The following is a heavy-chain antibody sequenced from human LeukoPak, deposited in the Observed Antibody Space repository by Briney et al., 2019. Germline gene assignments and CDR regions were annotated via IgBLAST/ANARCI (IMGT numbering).Heavy chain of an antibody. J-gene: IGHJ4*02. CDR1: GGSISSYY. V-gene: IGHV4-59*08. D-gene: IGHD6-13*01. Sequence: SETLSLTCTVSGGSISSYYWSWIRQPPGKGLEWIGYIYYSGSTNYNPSLKSRVTISVDTSKNQFSLKLSSVTAADTAGYYCARGRRQLVPIWVGWGQGTLVTVSS. CDR2: IYYSGST. CDR3: ARGRRQLVPIWVG.